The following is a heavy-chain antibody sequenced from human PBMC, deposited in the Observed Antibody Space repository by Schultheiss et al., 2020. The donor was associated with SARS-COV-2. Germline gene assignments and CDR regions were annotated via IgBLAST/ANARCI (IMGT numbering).Heavy chain of an antibody. Sequence: SETLSLTCTVSGGSISSGGYYWSWIRQHPGKGLEWIGYIYYSGSTNYNPSLKSRVTISVDTSKNQFSLKLSSVTAADTAVYYCARDGEYGDYAVYWGQGTLVTVSS. J-gene: IGHJ4*02. V-gene: IGHV4-61*08. CDR1: GGSISSGGYY. CDR3: ARDGEYGDYAVY. CDR2: IYYSGST. D-gene: IGHD4-17*01.